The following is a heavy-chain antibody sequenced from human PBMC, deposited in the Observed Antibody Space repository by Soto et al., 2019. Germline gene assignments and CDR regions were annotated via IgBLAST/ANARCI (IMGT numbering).Heavy chain of an antibody. CDR2: IWYDGSNK. CDR1: GFTFSSYD. Sequence: GGSLRLSCAASGFTFSSYDMHWVRQAPGKGLEWVAVIWYDGSNKYYADSVKGRFTISRDNSKNTLYLQMNSLRAEDTAVYYCARDRDYGDYAGGMDVWGQGTTVTVSS. D-gene: IGHD4-17*01. J-gene: IGHJ6*02. CDR3: ARDRDYGDYAGGMDV. V-gene: IGHV3-33*01.